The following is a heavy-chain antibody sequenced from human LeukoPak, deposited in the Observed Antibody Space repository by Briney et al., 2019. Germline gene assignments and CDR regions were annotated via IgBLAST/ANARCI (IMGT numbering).Heavy chain of an antibody. CDR2: FDPEDGET. CDR3: AREENYDILTGRPNEDYYYYGMDV. J-gene: IGHJ6*02. CDR1: GYTLTELS. Sequence: GASVKVSCKVSGYTLTELSMHWVRQAPGKGLEWMGGFDPEDGETIYAQKFQGRVTMTEDTSTDTAYMELSSLRSEDTAVYYCAREENYDILTGRPNEDYYYYGMDVWGQGTTDTVSS. D-gene: IGHD3-9*01. V-gene: IGHV1-24*01.